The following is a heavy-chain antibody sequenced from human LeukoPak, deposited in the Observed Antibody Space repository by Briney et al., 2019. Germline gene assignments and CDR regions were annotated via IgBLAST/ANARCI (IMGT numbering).Heavy chain of an antibody. J-gene: IGHJ4*02. D-gene: IGHD3-22*01. Sequence: GASVKVSCKAPGYSFTSYAMHWVRQAPGQRLEWMGWINAGNGNTKYSQKFQGRVTITRDTSASTAYMELSSLRSEDTAVYYCARGGVPGYFYDSSGYYYHYFDFWGQGTLVTVSS. CDR3: ARGGVPGYFYDSSGYYYHYFDF. V-gene: IGHV1-3*01. CDR2: INAGNGNT. CDR1: GYSFTSYA.